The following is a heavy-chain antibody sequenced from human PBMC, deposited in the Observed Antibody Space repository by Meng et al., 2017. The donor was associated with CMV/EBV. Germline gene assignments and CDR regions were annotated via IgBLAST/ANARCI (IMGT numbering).Heavy chain of an antibody. CDR2: IIPIFGTA. J-gene: IGHJ5*02. Sequence: SVKVSCKASGGTFSSYVISWVRQAPGQGLEWMGGIIPIFGTANYAQKFQGRVTITTDESTSTAYMELSSLRSEDTAVYYCAIAAAGFGNWFDPWGQGTLVTVPQ. D-gene: IGHD6-13*01. V-gene: IGHV1-69*05. CDR1: GGTFSSYV. CDR3: AIAAAGFGNWFDP.